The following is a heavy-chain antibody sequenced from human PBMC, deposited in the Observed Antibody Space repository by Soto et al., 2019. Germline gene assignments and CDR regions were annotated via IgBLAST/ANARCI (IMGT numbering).Heavy chain of an antibody. J-gene: IGHJ6*02. CDR2: IYPGDSDT. CDR3: ARHTAYSSSLLSYGMDV. Sequence: GESLKISCKGSGCSFTSYWIGWVRQMPGKGLEWMGIIYPGDSDTRYSPSFQGQVTISADKSISTAYLQWSSLKASDTAMYYCARHTAYSSSLLSYGMDVWGQGTTVTVSS. V-gene: IGHV5-51*01. D-gene: IGHD6-13*01. CDR1: GCSFTSYW.